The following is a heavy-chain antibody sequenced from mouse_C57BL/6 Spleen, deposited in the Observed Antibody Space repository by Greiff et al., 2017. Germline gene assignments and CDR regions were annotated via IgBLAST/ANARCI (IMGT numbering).Heavy chain of an antibody. CDR1: GFTFTDYY. Sequence: DVMLVESGGGLVQPGGSLSLSCAASGFTFTDYYMSWVRQPPGKALEWLGFIRNKANGYTTEYSASVKGRFTISRDNSQSILYLQMKALRAEDSATYYVARSPLYGSSPCAMDYWGQGTSVTVSS. CDR3: ARSPLYGSSPCAMDY. V-gene: IGHV7-3*01. D-gene: IGHD1-1*01. J-gene: IGHJ4*01. CDR2: IRNKANGYTT.